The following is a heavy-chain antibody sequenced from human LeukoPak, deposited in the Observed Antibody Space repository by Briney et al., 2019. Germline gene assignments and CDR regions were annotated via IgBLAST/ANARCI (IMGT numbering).Heavy chain of an antibody. D-gene: IGHD5-12*01. CDR2: IRHDGNEK. CDR1: GFTISSHW. V-gene: IGHV3-7*01. Sequence: PGGSLRLSCAASGFTISSHWMHWARQAPGKGLEWVATIRHDGNEKFYVDSVKGRFTISRDNAENSLFLQMNSLSAEDTAMYYCVGERGDAFDIWGQGTPVTVSP. CDR3: VGERGDAFDI. J-gene: IGHJ3*02.